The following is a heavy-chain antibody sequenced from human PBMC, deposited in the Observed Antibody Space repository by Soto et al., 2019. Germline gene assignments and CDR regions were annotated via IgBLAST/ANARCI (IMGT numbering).Heavy chain of an antibody. D-gene: IGHD3-22*01. CDR1: GDIFTSYG. V-gene: IGHV1-18*01. J-gene: IGHJ5*02. CDR2: ISAYNGNT. Sequence: QVQRVQSGAEVKKPGASVKVSCKASGDIFTSYGISWVRQAPGQGLEWMGWISAYNGNTNYAQKFRGRVTMTTDTSTSTAYMELRSLRSDDTAVYYCARDQEGITMIVGGTWGQGTLVTVSS. CDR3: ARDQEGITMIVGGT.